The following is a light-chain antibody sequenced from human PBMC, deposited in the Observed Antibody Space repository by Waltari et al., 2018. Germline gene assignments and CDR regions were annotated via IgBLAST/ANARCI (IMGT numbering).Light chain of an antibody. V-gene: IGLV2-23*01. J-gene: IGLJ1*01. Sequence: QSALTQPASVSGSPGQSITISCTGTRSYVGRLYIVSWYQQHPGKAPKLIISEGTERPSGLSHRFSGSKSGNTASLTISGLQADDEADYFCCSYTGSSPLYVFGTGTKVSVL. CDR2: EGT. CDR3: CSYTGSSPLYV. CDR1: RSYVGRLYI.